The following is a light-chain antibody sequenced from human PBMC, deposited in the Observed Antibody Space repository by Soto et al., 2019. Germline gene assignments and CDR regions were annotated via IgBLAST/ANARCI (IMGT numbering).Light chain of an antibody. V-gene: IGKV3-20*01. J-gene: IGKJ1*01. CDR2: GAS. CDR1: QSVSSSF. CDR3: QQYVTSPWA. Sequence: EIVVTQSPGTLSLSPGERATLSCRASQSVSSSFLAWYQQKPGQAPRLLIYGASNRATGIPDRFSGSGSGTDFTLTISRLEPEDLAVYYGQQYVTSPWAFGQGTKVAIE.